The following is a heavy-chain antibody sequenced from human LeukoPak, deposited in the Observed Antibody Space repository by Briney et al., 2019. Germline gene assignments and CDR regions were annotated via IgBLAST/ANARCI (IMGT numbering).Heavy chain of an antibody. Sequence: PGGSLRLSCAASGFTFSSYSMNWVRQAPGKGLEWVSSISSSSSYIYYADSVKGRFTISRDNAKNSLYLQMNSLRAEDTAVYYCARVTGTTGRGAFDIWGQGTMVTVSS. V-gene: IGHV3-21*01. CDR1: GFTFSSYS. CDR2: ISSSSSYI. CDR3: ARVTGTTGRGAFDI. D-gene: IGHD1-20*01. J-gene: IGHJ3*02.